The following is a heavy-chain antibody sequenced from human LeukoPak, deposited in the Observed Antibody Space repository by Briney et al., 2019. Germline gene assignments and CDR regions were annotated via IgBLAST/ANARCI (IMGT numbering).Heavy chain of an antibody. V-gene: IGHV4-34*01. Sequence: SETLSLTCAVSGGSFSGYYWSWIRQPPGKGLEWIGEINHSGSTNYNPSLKSRVTISVDTSKNQFSLKLSSVTAADTAVYYCARGPSIAAARIDPWGQGTLVTVSS. CDR2: INHSGST. CDR3: ARGPSIAAARIDP. CDR1: GGSFSGYY. J-gene: IGHJ5*02. D-gene: IGHD6-13*01.